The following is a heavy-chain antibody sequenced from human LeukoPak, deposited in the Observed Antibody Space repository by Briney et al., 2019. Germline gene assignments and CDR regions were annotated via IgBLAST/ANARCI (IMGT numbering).Heavy chain of an antibody. CDR1: GGSISSSNW. Sequence: SGTLSLTCAVSGGSISSSNWWSWVRQPPGKGLEWIGEIYHSGSTNYNPSLKSRVTISVDKSKNQFSLKLSSVTAADTAVYYCARSYGSGSSIRPVYYYYYYMDVWGKGTTVTISS. CDR3: ARSYGSGSSIRPVYYYYYYMDV. J-gene: IGHJ6*03. CDR2: IYHSGST. V-gene: IGHV4-4*02. D-gene: IGHD3-10*01.